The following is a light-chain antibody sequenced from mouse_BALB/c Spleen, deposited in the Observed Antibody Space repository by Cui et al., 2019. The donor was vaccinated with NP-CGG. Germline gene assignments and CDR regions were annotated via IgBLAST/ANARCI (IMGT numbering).Light chain of an antibody. CDR1: SSISSSY. V-gene: IGKV4-79*01. CDR2: STS. J-gene: IGKJ2*01. CDR3: HQWSTYPYT. Sequence: QIVLTQSPAIMSASPGEKVTLTCCASSSISSSYLYWYQQKPGSSPKLWIYSTSNLASGVPVRFSGSGSGTSHSLTISSMEAEDAASYFCHQWSTYPYTFGGGTKLEIK.